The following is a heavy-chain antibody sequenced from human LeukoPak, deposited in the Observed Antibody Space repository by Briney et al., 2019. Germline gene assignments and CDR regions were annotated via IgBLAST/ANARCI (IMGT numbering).Heavy chain of an antibody. D-gene: IGHD2-2*01. CDR3: AKDRGEIVVVPAARSFDY. CDR2: ISGSGGST. CDR1: GFTFSSYA. Sequence: GGSLRLSCAASGFTFSSYAMSWVRQAPGKGLEWVSAISGSGGSTYYADSVKGRFTISRDNSKNTLYLQMNSLRAEDTAVYYCAKDRGEIVVVPAARSFDYWGQGTLVTVSS. V-gene: IGHV3-23*01. J-gene: IGHJ4*02.